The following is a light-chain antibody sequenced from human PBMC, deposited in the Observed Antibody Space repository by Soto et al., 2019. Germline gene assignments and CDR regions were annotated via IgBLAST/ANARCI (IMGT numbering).Light chain of an antibody. CDR2: AAS. Sequence: DIQMTQSPPTLSAPVGERVTITCRASQGISDWLAWYQQKPGKAPKLLIYAASTLESRVPSRFSGTGSGTEFTLTISGLQPDDFATYYCQHYKTSSPAFGQGTKVDIK. CDR1: QGISDW. J-gene: IGKJ1*01. CDR3: QHYKTSSPA. V-gene: IGKV1-5*01.